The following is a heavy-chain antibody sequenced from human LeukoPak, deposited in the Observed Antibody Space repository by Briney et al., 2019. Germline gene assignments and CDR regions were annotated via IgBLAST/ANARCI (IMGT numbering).Heavy chain of an antibody. J-gene: IGHJ4*02. V-gene: IGHV4-39*01. CDR1: GGSIATYY. D-gene: IGHD1-26*01. Sequence: SETLSLTCTVSGGSIATYYWGWIRQPPGKGLEWIGSIYYSGSTYYNPSLKSRVTISVDTSKNQFSLKLSSVTAADTAVYYCARTSEWELVRYWGQGTLVTVSS. CDR3: ARTSEWELVRY. CDR2: IYYSGST.